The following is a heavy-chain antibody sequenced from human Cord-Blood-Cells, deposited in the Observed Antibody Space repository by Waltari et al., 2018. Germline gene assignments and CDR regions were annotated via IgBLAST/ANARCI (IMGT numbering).Heavy chain of an antibody. Sequence: QLQLQESGQGQVKPPETLSRPCTVSCGPISSSGYDWGWIRQAPGKGLEWIGSIYYSGSTYYNPSLKSRVTISVDTSKNQFSLKLSSVTAADTAVYYCARRSSSSWFDYWGQGTLVTVSS. CDR1: CGPISSSGYD. CDR2: IYYSGST. D-gene: IGHD6-13*01. CDR3: ARRSSSSWFDY. V-gene: IGHV4-39*01. J-gene: IGHJ4*02.